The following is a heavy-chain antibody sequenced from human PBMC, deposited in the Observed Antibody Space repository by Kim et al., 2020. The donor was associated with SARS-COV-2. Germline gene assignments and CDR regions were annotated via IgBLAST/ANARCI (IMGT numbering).Heavy chain of an antibody. CDR1: GGSINNYY. D-gene: IGHD1-26*01. CDR3: ARDFGSFRGFDI. Sequence: SETLSLTCTVSGGSINNYYWSWIRQPPGKGLEWIGYIYYIGSTNYNPSLKSRVTISVDTSKNQFSLKLSSVTAADTAVYYCARDFGSFRGFDIWGQGTMV. CDR2: IYYIGST. J-gene: IGHJ3*02. V-gene: IGHV4-59*01.